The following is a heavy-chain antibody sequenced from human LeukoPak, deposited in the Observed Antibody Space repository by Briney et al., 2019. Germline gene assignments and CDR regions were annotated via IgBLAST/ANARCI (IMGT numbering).Heavy chain of an antibody. CDR2: IYTSGST. D-gene: IGHD3-9*01. CDR3: AGLRYFDWLPRAYYYGMDV. CDR1: GGSISSGSYY. V-gene: IGHV4-61*02. Sequence: SQTLSPTCTVSGGSISSGSYYWSWIRQPAGKGLEWIGRIYTSGSTNYNPSLKSRVTISVDASKNQFSLKLSSVTAADTAVYYCAGLRYFDWLPRAYYYGMDVWGQGTTVTVS. J-gene: IGHJ6*02.